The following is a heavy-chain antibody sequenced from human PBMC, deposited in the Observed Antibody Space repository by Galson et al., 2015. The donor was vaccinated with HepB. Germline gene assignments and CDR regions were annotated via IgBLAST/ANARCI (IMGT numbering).Heavy chain of an antibody. Sequence: TLSLTCAVSGGSISSGGYSWSWIRQPPGKGLEWIGYIYHSGSTYYNPSLKSRVTISVDRSKNQFSLKLSSVTAADTAVYYCARSPINDLYGSGSYYTDYWGQGTLVTVSS. J-gene: IGHJ4*02. CDR1: GGSISSGGYS. V-gene: IGHV4-30-2*01. CDR2: IYHSGST. D-gene: IGHD3-10*01. CDR3: ARSPINDLYGSGSYYTDY.